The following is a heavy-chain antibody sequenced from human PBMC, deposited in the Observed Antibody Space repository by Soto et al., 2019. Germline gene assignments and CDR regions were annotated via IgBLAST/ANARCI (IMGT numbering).Heavy chain of an antibody. J-gene: IGHJ4*02. D-gene: IGHD3-16*02. CDR3: ARDRYRSYYFDY. CDR2: INSDGSSA. Sequence: XGSLRLSCSASGVTFSSYWMHWVRQAPGKGLVWVSRINSDGSSASYADSVKGRFTISRDNAKNTLYLQMNSLRAEDTAVYYCARDRYRSYYFDYWGQGTLVTVSS. V-gene: IGHV3-74*01. CDR1: GVTFSSYW.